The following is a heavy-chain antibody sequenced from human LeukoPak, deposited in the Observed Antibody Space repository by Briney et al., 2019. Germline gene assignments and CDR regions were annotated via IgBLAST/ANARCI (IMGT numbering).Heavy chain of an antibody. CDR1: GYSFTNYW. V-gene: IGHV5-51*01. CDR2: IYPGDSDT. D-gene: IGHD4-23*01. J-gene: IGHJ4*02. Sequence: GESLKISCKGSGYSFTNYWIGWVRQMPGRGLEWMGIIYPGDSDTRYSPSFQGQVTISAAKSISTAYLQWSSLKASDTAMYYCARAPDYGGNPYYFDYWGQGTLVTDSS. CDR3: ARAPDYGGNPYYFDY.